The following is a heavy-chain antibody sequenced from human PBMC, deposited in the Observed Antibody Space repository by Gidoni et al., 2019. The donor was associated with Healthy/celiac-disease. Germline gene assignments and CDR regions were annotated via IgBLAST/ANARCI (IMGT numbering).Heavy chain of an antibody. CDR3: ARETERLWFGELSD. CDR2: ISSSSSYI. Sequence: EVQLVESGGGLVKPGGSLRISCEASGLTCSSYSMNWVRQDPGKGMEWVSSISSSSSYIYYADSVKGRFTISRDNAKNSLYLQMNSLRAEDTAVYYCARETERLWFGELSDWGQGTLVTVSS. D-gene: IGHD3-10*01. V-gene: IGHV3-21*01. J-gene: IGHJ4*02. CDR1: GLTCSSYS.